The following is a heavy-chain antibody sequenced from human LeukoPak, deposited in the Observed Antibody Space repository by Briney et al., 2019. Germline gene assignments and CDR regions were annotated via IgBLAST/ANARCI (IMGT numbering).Heavy chain of an antibody. CDR3: ARAYESSGYRGLGYFDY. Sequence: SETLCLTCTVSACSISSNSYYWVWIRPPPGKGLEWIVSIYYSGSTYYNPALKRRITISVDTSKTQFFLMLSLVAAADTAVFYCARAYESSGYRGLGYFDYWGQGTLVTVSS. D-gene: IGHD3-22*01. CDR2: IYYSGST. V-gene: IGHV4-39*01. J-gene: IGHJ4*02. CDR1: ACSISSNSYY.